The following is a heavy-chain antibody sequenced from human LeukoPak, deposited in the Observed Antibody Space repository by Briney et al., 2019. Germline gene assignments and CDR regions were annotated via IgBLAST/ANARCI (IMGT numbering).Heavy chain of an antibody. D-gene: IGHD7-27*01. CDR2: ISRSSDNT. CDR1: GFSFSEYG. Sequence: GGSLRLSCAGSGFSFSEYGMSWVRQPPGEGLEWVSSISRSSDNTYYADSVKGRFTISRDNSKNTMYLQMNNLRAEDTAIYYCAKVKSRPWGSAFDGFDVWGQGTMVTVSS. V-gene: IGHV3-23*01. CDR3: AKVKSRPWGSAFDGFDV. J-gene: IGHJ3*01.